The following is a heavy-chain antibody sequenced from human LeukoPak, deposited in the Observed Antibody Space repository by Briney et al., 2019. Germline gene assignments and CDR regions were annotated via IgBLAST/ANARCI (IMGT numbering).Heavy chain of an antibody. J-gene: IGHJ5*02. CDR2: IFYLGST. CDR3: ARKYPDHWFDP. Sequence: SETLSLTCTVSGGSISSGNYYWSWIRQPPGKGLEWIGYIFYLGSTYYNPSLKSRVSISVNTFKNQFSLKLIAVTAADTAVYYCARKYPDHWFDPWGQGTLVTVSS. D-gene: IGHD6-6*01. V-gene: IGHV4-30-4*01. CDR1: GGSISSGNYY.